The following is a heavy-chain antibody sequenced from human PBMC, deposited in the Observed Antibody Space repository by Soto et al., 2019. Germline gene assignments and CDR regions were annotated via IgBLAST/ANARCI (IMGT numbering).Heavy chain of an antibody. V-gene: IGHV1-2*04. J-gene: IGHJ3*02. CDR2: INPNSGGT. CDR3: ATSIAAAGNDAFDI. CDR1: GYTFTGYY. Sequence: QVQLVQSGAEVKKPGASVKVSCKASGYTFTGYYMHWVRQAPGQGLEWMGWINPNSGGTNYAQKFQGWVTMTRDTXXSTAYMELSRLRSDDTAVYYCATSIAAAGNDAFDIWGQGTMVTVSS. D-gene: IGHD6-13*01.